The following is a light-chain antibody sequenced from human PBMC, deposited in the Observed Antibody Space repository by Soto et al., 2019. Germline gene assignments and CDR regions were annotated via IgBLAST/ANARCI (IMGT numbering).Light chain of an antibody. V-gene: IGKV1-5*01. CDR3: QQYETFSGT. CDR2: DAS. CDR1: QSISDW. Sequence: DIQMTQSPFTLSASIGDRVTITCRASQSISDWLAWYQQKPGEAPKLLIYDASNLETGVPSRFSGSGSGTEFTLTISSLQPDDFATYYCQQYETFSGTFGPGTKVDIK. J-gene: IGKJ1*01.